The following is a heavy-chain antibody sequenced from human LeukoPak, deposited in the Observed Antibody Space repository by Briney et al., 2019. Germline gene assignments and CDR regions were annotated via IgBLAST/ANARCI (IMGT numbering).Heavy chain of an antibody. J-gene: IGHJ4*02. V-gene: IGHV3-11*06. CDR1: GFTFSDYY. CDR3: ASFGYYGDLYYFDY. CDR2: ISSSSSYT. Sequence: GGSLRLSCAASGFTFSDYYMSWIRQAPGKGLEWVSYISSSSSYTNYADSVKGRFTISGDNAKNSLYLQMNSLRAEDTAVYYCASFGYYGDLYYFDYWGQGTLVTVSS. D-gene: IGHD4-17*01.